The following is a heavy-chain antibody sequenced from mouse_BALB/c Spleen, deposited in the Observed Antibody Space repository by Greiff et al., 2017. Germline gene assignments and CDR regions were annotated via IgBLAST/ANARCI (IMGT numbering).Heavy chain of an antibody. CDR1: GFTFSSFG. V-gene: IGHV5-17*02. J-gene: IGHJ2*01. D-gene: IGHD1-1*01. Sequence: EVHLVESGGGLVQPGGSRKLSCAASGFTFSSFGMHWVRQAPEKGLEWVAYISSGSSTIYYADTVKGRFTNSRDNPKNTLFLQMTSLRSEDTAMYYCARWYYYGSSYYFDYWGQGTTLTVSS. CDR2: ISSGSSTI. CDR3: ARWYYYGSSYYFDY.